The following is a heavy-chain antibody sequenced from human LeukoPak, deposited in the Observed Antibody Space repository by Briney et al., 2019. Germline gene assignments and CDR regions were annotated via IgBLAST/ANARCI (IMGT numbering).Heavy chain of an antibody. CDR2: ISGSGDST. J-gene: IGHJ4*02. CDR3: AKEDETSGSYLDY. V-gene: IGHV3-23*01. D-gene: IGHD1-26*01. Sequence: GESLRLSYAASGFTFRSYAMSWVRQAPGKGLEWVSAISGSGDSTYYGDSVKGRFTISRDNSKNTLYLQMNSLRAEDTAVYYCAKEDETSGSYLDYWGQGTLVTVSS. CDR1: GFTFRSYA.